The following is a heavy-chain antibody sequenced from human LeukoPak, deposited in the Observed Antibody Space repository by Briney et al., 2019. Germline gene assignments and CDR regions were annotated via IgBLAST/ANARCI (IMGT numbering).Heavy chain of an antibody. D-gene: IGHD5-12*01. Sequence: PSETLSLTCTVSGASISSYYWSWIRQPPGRGLEWIGYISYSGSINYNPSLKSRLTISVDTSKNQFSLHLNSVTAADTAVYYCAGDKSGYAGFGYWGQGTLVTVSS. J-gene: IGHJ4*02. CDR1: GASISSYY. CDR3: AGDKSGYAGFGY. CDR2: ISYSGSI. V-gene: IGHV4-59*01.